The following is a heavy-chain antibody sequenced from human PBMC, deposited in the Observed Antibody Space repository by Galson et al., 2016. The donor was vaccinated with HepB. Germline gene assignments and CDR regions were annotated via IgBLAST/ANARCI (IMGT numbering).Heavy chain of an antibody. D-gene: IGHD3-10*01. CDR3: VRDWGYGPRYYHTLR. CDR1: GFTFSSYN. V-gene: IGHV3-21*01. CDR2: ISSSNNYI. Sequence: SLRLSCAPSGFTFSSYNMHWVRQAPGRGLEWVSSISSSNNYIDYADSVKGRFSISRDNTKNSLYLQMNTLRVEDTAVYYCVRDWGYGPRYYHTLRWGQGTLVTVSS. J-gene: IGHJ4*02.